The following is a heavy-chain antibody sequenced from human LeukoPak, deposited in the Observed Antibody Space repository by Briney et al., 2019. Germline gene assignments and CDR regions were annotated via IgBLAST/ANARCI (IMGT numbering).Heavy chain of an antibody. CDR3: ARDARITIFGVVIIQASGNNWFDP. D-gene: IGHD3-3*01. CDR1: GYTFTGYY. V-gene: IGHV1-2*06. Sequence: ASVKVSCKASGYTFTGYYMHWVRQAPGQGLEWMGRINPNSGGPNFAQKFQGRVTMTRDTSISTAYMELSRLRSDDTAVYYCARDARITIFGVVIIQASGNNWFDPWGQGTLVTVSS. J-gene: IGHJ5*02. CDR2: INPNSGGP.